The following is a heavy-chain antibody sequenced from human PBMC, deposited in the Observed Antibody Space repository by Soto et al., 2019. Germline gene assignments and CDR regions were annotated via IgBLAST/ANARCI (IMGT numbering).Heavy chain of an antibody. Sequence: EVQLVESGGGLVQPGGSLRLSCSASGFTFSTYWMHWVRQAPGKGLLWVSRINSDGGSPSYADSVEGRFTISRDNAKNTLYLQMSSLRAEDTAVYYCTRDRDTGGSALDYWGQGTLVTVSS. V-gene: IGHV3-74*01. D-gene: IGHD3-10*01. J-gene: IGHJ4*02. CDR3: TRDRDTGGSALDY. CDR1: GFTFSTYW. CDR2: INSDGGSP.